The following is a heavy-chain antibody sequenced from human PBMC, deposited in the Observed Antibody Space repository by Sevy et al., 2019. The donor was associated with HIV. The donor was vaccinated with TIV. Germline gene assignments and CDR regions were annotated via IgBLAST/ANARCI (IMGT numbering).Heavy chain of an antibody. V-gene: IGHV3-21*01. D-gene: IGHD2-21*02. J-gene: IGHJ4*02. CDR2: ISGSSSYI. CDR1: GFTFNIYS. CDR3: ARGRGDPRADCFDY. Sequence: GGSLRLSCAASGFTFNIYSMNWVRQAPAKGLEWVSSISGSSSYIFYADPVKGRFTISRDNAKNSLYLQMNSLRAEDTAVYYCARGRGDPRADCFDYWGQGTLVTVSS.